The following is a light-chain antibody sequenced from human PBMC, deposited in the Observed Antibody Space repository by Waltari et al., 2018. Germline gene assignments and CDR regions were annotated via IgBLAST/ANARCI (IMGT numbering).Light chain of an antibody. CDR3: QQYNSWLTWT. CDR1: QNIYTN. Sequence: EIMMTQSPATLSVSPGDRATLSCRASQNIYTNLAWYQQNPGQTPRLLIYGASTRPTGIPARFSGSGSGTEFTLTINSLQSEDFAVYYCQQYNSWLTWTFGQGTKVEIK. CDR2: GAS. V-gene: IGKV3-15*01. J-gene: IGKJ1*01.